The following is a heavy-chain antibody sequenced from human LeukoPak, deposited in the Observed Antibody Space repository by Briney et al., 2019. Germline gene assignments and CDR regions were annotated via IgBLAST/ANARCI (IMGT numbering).Heavy chain of an antibody. V-gene: IGHV5-51*01. J-gene: IGHJ5*02. CDR1: GYSFTSYW. CDR3: ARLGCSSTSCGGDWFDP. Sequence: GESLKISCKGSGYSFTSYWIGWVRQMPGKGLEWMGIIYHGDSDTRYSPSFQGQVTISADKSISTAYLQWSSLKASDTAMYYCARLGCSSTSCGGDWFDPWGQGTLVTVSS. CDR2: IYHGDSDT. D-gene: IGHD2-2*01.